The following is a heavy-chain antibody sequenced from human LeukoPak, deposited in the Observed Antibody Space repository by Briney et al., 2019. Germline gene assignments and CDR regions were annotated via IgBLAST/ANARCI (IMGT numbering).Heavy chain of an antibody. CDR3: ARGCPGY. V-gene: IGHV4-34*01. Sequence: SETLSLTCAVYGGSFSDYYWTWVRQTPGKGLEWIGQISHSGTISYNPSLKSRVTMSVDTSKNQFSLKLTSVTAADTAVYYCARGCPGYWGQGTLVTVSS. CDR2: ISHSGTI. CDR1: GGSFSDYY. J-gene: IGHJ4*02.